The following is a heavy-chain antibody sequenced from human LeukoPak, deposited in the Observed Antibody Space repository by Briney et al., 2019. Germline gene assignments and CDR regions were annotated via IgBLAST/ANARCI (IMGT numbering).Heavy chain of an antibody. CDR3: TRNGRGCSSTSCYAGRFDP. D-gene: IGHD2-2*01. V-gene: IGHV3-49*04. Sequence: GRSLRLSCTVSGFNFGAYAMSWVRQAPGKGLEWVGFVTSQAFGGRIEYAASVRGRFTISRDDSKSTAYLQMNSLKTEDTAVYFCTRNGRGCSSTSCYAGRFDPWGQGTQVTVSS. CDR2: VTSQAFGGRI. CDR1: GFNFGAYA. J-gene: IGHJ5*02.